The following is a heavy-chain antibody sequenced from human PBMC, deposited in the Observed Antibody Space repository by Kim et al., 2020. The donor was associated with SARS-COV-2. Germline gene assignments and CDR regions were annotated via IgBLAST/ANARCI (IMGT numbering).Heavy chain of an antibody. Sequence: GGSLRLSCTASGFIFSDYYMNWIRQAPGKGLEWLSYISSSGSYINYADSVKGRFTVSRDNGKHSVSLQMNTLRADDTAVYYCARGTRYYYESCGFDWGQG. J-gene: IGHJ1*01. V-gene: IGHV3-11*06. D-gene: IGHD3-22*01. CDR3: ARGTRYYYESCGFD. CDR1: GFIFSDYY. CDR2: ISSSGSYI.